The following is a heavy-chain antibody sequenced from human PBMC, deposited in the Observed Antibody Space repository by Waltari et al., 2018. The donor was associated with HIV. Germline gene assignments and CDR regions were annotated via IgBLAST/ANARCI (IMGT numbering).Heavy chain of an antibody. V-gene: IGHV4-30-2*01. J-gene: IGHJ4*02. CDR3: ARGRYYDSSGYYYYYFDY. Sequence: QLQLQESGSGLVKPSQTLSLTCAVSGGSISSGGYSWSWTRQPPGKGLEWIGYIYHSGSTYYNPSLKSRVTISVDRSKNQFSLKLSSVTAADTAVYYCARGRYYDSSGYYYYYFDYWGQGTLVTVSS. CDR1: GGSISSGGYS. CDR2: IYHSGST. D-gene: IGHD3-22*01.